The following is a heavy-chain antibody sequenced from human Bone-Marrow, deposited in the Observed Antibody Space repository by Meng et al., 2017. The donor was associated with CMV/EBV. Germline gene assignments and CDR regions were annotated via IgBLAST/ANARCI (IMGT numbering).Heavy chain of an antibody. Sequence: GASLKISCAASGITVSSNDMSWVRQALGKGQEWVSVIYSGGSTYYADYVKGRFTISRDNSKNTLYLQINSLRAEDTAVYYCASSDSNYCHHHYGMDVRGQGTTVTVSS. D-gene: IGHD4-11*01. V-gene: IGHV3-53*01. J-gene: IGHJ6*02. CDR3: ASSDSNYCHHHYGMDV. CDR2: IYSGGST. CDR1: GITVSSND.